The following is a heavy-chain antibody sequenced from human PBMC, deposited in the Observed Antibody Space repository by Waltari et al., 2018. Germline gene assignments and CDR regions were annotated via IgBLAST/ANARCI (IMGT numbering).Heavy chain of an antibody. V-gene: IGHV4-34*01. CDR2: INHSGST. CDR3: AAPSSSKEDWFDP. J-gene: IGHJ5*02. CDR1: GGSFSGYY. Sequence: QVQLQQWGAGLLKPSETLSLTCAVYGGSFSGYYWSWIRQPPGKGLEWIGEINHSGSTNYNPSLKSRGTISVDTSKNQFSLKLSSVTAADTAVYYCAAPSSSKEDWFDPWGQGTLVTVSS. D-gene: IGHD6-13*01.